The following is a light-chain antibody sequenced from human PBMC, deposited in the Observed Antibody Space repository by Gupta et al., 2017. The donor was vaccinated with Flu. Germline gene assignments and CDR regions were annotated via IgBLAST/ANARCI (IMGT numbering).Light chain of an antibody. V-gene: IGKV1-39*01. Sequence: PSPRPASGEDCVVRSRCSSQNRSSYINWYRPRPRKTPKLLIYSTSKVHTGIPPSYSCSGTGTDLSLTINRRQPQVFATYCCEQRDRSPRPFGQRTKVEIK. CDR3: EQRDRSPRP. CDR2: STS. J-gene: IGKJ1*01. CDR1: QNRSSY.